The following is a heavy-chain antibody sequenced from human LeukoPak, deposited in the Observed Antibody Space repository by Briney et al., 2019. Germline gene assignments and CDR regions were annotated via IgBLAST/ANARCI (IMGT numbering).Heavy chain of an antibody. CDR1: GYSISSGYY. D-gene: IGHD1-26*01. CDR2: IYHSGRT. CDR3: ARDGIVGATGDFDY. J-gene: IGHJ4*02. V-gene: IGHV4-38-2*02. Sequence: SETLSLTCTVSGYSISSGYYWGWIRQPPGKGLEWIGSIYHSGRTFYNPSLKSRVTISVDTSKNQFSLKLTSVTAADTAVYYCARDGIVGATGDFDYWGQGTLVTVSS.